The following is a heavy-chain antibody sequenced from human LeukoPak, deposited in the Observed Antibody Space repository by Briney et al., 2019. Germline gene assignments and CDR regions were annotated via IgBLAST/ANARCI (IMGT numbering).Heavy chain of an antibody. Sequence: NTGESLKISCKGSGYSFTDYWIGWVRQMPGKGLEWMGIIYPGDSDTRYSPSFQGQVTISADKSISTAYLQWSSLKASDTAMYYCARQEQYHNYEYYYYAMDVWGQGTTVTVSS. CDR3: ARQEQYHNYEYYYYAMDV. D-gene: IGHD2-2*01. V-gene: IGHV5-51*01. J-gene: IGHJ6*02. CDR2: IYPGDSDT. CDR1: GYSFTDYW.